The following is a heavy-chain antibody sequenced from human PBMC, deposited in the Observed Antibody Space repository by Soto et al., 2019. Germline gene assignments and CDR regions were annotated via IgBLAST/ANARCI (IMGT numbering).Heavy chain of an antibody. D-gene: IGHD5-12*01. Sequence: EVQLLESGVGLVQPGGSLRLSCAASGFSLSDYAMSWVRQAPGKGLELVSTISDSGGRTYYADSVKGRFTISRDTSKNSLYVQMTRRTADDTALYYCARRRGGSVYDTVDSWGQGTLVTVAS. V-gene: IGHV3-23*01. CDR2: ISDSGGRT. J-gene: IGHJ4*02. CDR3: ARRRGGSVYDTVDS. CDR1: GFSLSDYA.